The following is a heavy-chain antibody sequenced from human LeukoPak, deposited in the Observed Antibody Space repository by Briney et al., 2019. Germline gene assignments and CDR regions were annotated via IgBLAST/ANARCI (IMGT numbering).Heavy chain of an antibody. Sequence: PGGSLRLSCAASGFIFDDYAMHWVRQAPGKGLEWVSLITGDGAGTYYEDSWRGRFTISRDNSKNSLYLIMNSLRTEDTALYYCTKGRVATVGGAKYAMDVWGQGTTVTVSS. CDR2: ITGDGAGT. V-gene: IGHV3-43*02. CDR1: GFIFDDYA. D-gene: IGHD5-12*01. J-gene: IGHJ6*02. CDR3: TKGRVATVGGAKYAMDV.